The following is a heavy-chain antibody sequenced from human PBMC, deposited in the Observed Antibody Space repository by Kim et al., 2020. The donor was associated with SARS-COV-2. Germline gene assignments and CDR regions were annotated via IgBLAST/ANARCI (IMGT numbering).Heavy chain of an antibody. Sequence: GGSLRLSCAASGFTFSSYWMSWVRQAPGKGLEWVANIKQDGSEKYYVDSVKGRFTISRDNAKNSLYLQMNSLRAEDTAVYYCARGNLDSSGWYAYYYGMDVWGQGTTVTVSS. D-gene: IGHD6-19*01. V-gene: IGHV3-7*03. CDR1: GFTFSSYW. J-gene: IGHJ6*02. CDR3: ARGNLDSSGWYAYYYGMDV. CDR2: IKQDGSEK.